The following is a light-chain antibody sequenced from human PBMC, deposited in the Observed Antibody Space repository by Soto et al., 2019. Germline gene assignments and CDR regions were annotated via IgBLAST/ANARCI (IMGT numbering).Light chain of an antibody. CDR3: QSYDSSLTGYV. J-gene: IGLJ1*01. CDR1: SSNFGAGYD. CDR2: GNN. V-gene: IGLV1-40*01. Sequence: QSVLTQPPSVSGAPGQRVTISCTGSSSNFGAGYDVHWYQQLPGTAPKLLIYGNNNRPSGVPDRFSGSKSGTSASLAITTLQAEDEADYYCQSYDSSLTGYVFGSGTKVTVL.